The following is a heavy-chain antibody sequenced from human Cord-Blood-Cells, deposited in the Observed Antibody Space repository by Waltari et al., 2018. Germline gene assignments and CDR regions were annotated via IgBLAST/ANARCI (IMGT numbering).Heavy chain of an antibody. CDR1: GFTFSSYA. CDR2: ISGSGGST. CDR3: AKDRRSYYYFDY. J-gene: IGHJ4*02. Sequence: EVQLLESGGGLVQPGGSLRLSCEASGFTFSSYAMSWVRQAPGKGLEWVSAISGSGGSTYYADSVKGRFTISRDNSKNTLYLQMNSLRAEDTAVYYCAKDRRSYYYFDYWGQGTLVTVSS. V-gene: IGHV3-23*01. D-gene: IGHD1-26*01.